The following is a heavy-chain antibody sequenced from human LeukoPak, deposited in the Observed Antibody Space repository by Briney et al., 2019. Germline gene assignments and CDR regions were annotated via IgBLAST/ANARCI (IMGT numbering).Heavy chain of an antibody. J-gene: IGHJ5*02. CDR1: GGTFSSYA. CDR3: ARVFGWNYVEWFDP. D-gene: IGHD1-7*01. V-gene: IGHV1-69*05. CDR2: IIPIIGTA. Sequence: SVKVSCKASGGTFSSYAISWVRQAPGQGLEWMGGIIPIIGTANYAQKFQARVTITTDDSTSTGYMELSSLRSEDTAVYYCARVFGWNYVEWFDPWGQGTLVTVSS.